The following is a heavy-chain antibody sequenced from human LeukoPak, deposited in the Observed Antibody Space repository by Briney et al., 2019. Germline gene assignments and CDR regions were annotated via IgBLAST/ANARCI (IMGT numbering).Heavy chain of an antibody. CDR2: IRYDGSNK. J-gene: IGHJ4*02. CDR3: AKQPYNWNSYFDY. V-gene: IGHV3-30*02. CDR1: GFTFSDYY. D-gene: IGHD1-7*01. Sequence: GGSLRLSCAASGFTFSDYYMSWIRQAPGKGLEWVAFIRYDGSNKYYADSVKGRFTISRDNSKNTLYLQMNSLRAEDTAVYYCAKQPYNWNSYFDYWGQGTLVTVSS.